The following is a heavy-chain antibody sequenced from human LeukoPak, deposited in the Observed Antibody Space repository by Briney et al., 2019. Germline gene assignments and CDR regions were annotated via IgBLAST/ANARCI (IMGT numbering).Heavy chain of an antibody. D-gene: IGHD3-10*01. J-gene: IGHJ5*02. Sequence: SETLSLTCTVSGDSVTSGTFYWAWLRQPPGKGLEWIATVYYTGSTYYNPSLKSRVTISIDTSKNQFSLKLRSVVAPDTALYYCARHSGSGSLSRPFDPWGQGTQVTVSS. V-gene: IGHV4-39*01. CDR2: VYYTGST. CDR1: GDSVTSGTFY. CDR3: ARHSGSGSLSRPFDP.